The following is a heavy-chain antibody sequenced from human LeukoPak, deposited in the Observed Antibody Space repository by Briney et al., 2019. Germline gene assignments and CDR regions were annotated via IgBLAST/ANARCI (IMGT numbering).Heavy chain of an antibody. Sequence: GASVKVSCKASGITFTSSAVQWVRQARGQRLEWIGWIVVGSGNTNYAQKFQERVTITRDMSTSTAYMELSSLRSEDTAVYYCASPGGYSYGYRGYYYYGMDVWGQGTTVTVSS. V-gene: IGHV1-58*01. J-gene: IGHJ6*02. CDR3: ASPGGYSYGYRGYYYYGMDV. D-gene: IGHD5-18*01. CDR1: GITFTSSA. CDR2: IVVGSGNT.